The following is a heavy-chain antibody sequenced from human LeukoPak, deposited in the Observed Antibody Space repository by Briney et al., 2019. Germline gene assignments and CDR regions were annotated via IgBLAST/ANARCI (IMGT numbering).Heavy chain of an antibody. CDR3: ARDLNWETY. CDR1: GFTFSSYW. CDR2: IKTDGSLI. D-gene: IGHD7-27*01. V-gene: IGHV3-7*01. Sequence: SGGSLRLSCVASGFTFSSYWMTWVRQAPGKGLEWVANIKTDGSLIYYVDSVKGRFTISRDNAKNSLCLQMNSLRVEDTAVYYCARDLNWETYWGQGTLVSVSS. J-gene: IGHJ4*02.